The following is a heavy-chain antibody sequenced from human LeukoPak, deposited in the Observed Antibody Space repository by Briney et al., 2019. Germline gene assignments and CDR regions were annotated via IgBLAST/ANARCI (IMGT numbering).Heavy chain of an antibody. CDR1: GFTFNSCE. D-gene: IGHD6-19*01. CDR3: ARGGSSGWDRQDFFDY. Sequence: AGGSLRLSCAASGFTFNSCEMNWVRQAPGKGLEWVSYISSTSSTIYYADSVRGRFTISRDKAKNSLHLQMNSLRAEDTAVYYCARGGSSGWDRQDFFDYWGQGTLVTVSS. J-gene: IGHJ4*02. CDR2: ISSTSSTI. V-gene: IGHV3-48*03.